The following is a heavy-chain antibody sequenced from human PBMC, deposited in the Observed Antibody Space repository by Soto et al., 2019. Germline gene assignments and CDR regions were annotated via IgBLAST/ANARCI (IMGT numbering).Heavy chain of an antibody. J-gene: IGHJ6*02. D-gene: IGHD6-19*01. CDR1: GNIFTRYT. CDR2: INTGNGNT. Sequence: VQLVQSGAEVKKPGASVKVSCKASGNIFTRYTMHWVRQAPGHSLEWMGWINTGNGNTEYSQKFQGRVTITRDTSASTAYVELSSLRSEDTAVYYCAMFRYSIGSYYGMDVWGPGTTVTVSS. V-gene: IGHV1-3*04. CDR3: AMFRYSIGSYYGMDV.